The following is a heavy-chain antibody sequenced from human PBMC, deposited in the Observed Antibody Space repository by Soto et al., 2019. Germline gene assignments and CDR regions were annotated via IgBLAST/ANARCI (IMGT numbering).Heavy chain of an antibody. Sequence: QVQLVQSGAEVKKPGSSVKVSCKASGGTFSSYTISWVRQAPGQGLEWMGRIIPILGIANYAQKFQGRVTITADKSTSTAYMGLSSLRSEDTAVYYCASHLSSTIPDYWGQGTLVTVSS. CDR1: GGTFSSYT. V-gene: IGHV1-69*02. CDR2: IIPILGIA. CDR3: ASHLSSTIPDY. J-gene: IGHJ4*02. D-gene: IGHD5-12*01.